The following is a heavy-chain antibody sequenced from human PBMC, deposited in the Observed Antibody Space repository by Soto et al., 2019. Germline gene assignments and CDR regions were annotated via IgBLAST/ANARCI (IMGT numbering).Heavy chain of an antibody. Sequence: QVHLQESGPGLVKPSGTLSLTCAVSNVSIRSYNWWSWVRQPPGKGLEWIGEIYHSGSTNYNPSLKSRVTISVDKSKNQFSLSLTSVTAADTAVYYCAAQRSRDGFGTGGADIWGQGALVAVSS. CDR3: AAQRSRDGFGTGGADI. V-gene: IGHV4-4*02. D-gene: IGHD2-2*01. CDR1: NVSIRSYNW. J-gene: IGHJ4*02. CDR2: IYHSGST.